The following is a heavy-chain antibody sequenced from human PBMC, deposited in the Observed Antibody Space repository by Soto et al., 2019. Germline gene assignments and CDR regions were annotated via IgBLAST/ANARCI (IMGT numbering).Heavy chain of an antibody. J-gene: IGHJ6*03. Sequence: ASVKVSCKASGYTFTCYYMHWVRQAPGQGLEWMGWINPNSGNTGYAQKFQGRVTMTRNTSISTAYMELSSLRSEDTAVYYCARGPGSWYYYYMDVWGKGTTVTVSS. V-gene: IGHV1-8*02. D-gene: IGHD6-13*01. CDR1: GYTFTCYY. CDR2: INPNSGNT. CDR3: ARGPGSWYYYYMDV.